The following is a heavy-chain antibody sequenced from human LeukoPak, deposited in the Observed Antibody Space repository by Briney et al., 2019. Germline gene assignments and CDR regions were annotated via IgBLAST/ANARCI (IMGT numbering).Heavy chain of an antibody. CDR2: IYHSGST. V-gene: IGHV4-38-2*01. Sequence: SETLSLTCAVSDYSISSGYYWGWIRQPPGKGLEWIGSIYHSGSTYYNPSLKSRVTISVDTSKNQFSLKLSSVTAADTAVYYCARHYYYDNSGYPLDYWGQGTLVTVSS. J-gene: IGHJ4*02. D-gene: IGHD3-22*01. CDR3: ARHYYYDNSGYPLDY. CDR1: DYSISSGYY.